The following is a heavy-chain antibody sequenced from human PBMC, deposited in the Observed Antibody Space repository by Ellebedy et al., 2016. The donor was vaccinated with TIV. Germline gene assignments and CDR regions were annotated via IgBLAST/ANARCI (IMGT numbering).Heavy chain of an antibody. V-gene: IGHV3-23*01. Sequence: GESLKISCAASGFTFSDCYMSWIRQGPGKGLEWVSGISGGGGSTYYADSVKGRFTISRDNSKNTLYLQMNSLRAEDTAVYYCAKDPLWLGDGGADGAHGMDVWGQGTTVTVSS. J-gene: IGHJ6*02. D-gene: IGHD3-10*01. CDR1: GFTFSDCY. CDR3: AKDPLWLGDGGADGAHGMDV. CDR2: ISGGGGST.